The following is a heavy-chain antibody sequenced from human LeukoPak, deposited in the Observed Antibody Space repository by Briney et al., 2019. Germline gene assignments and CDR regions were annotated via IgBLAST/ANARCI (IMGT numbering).Heavy chain of an antibody. D-gene: IGHD2-15*01. CDR2: IRFDGSNK. J-gene: IGHJ4*02. CDR3: AIDIVVVVAATPTFDY. CDR1: GFTVSSSG. V-gene: IGHV3-30*02. Sequence: QPGGSLRLSCAASGFTVSSSGVHWVRQAPGKGRGWVAFIRFDGSNKYYAASVKGRFTISRDNSKNTLYLQMNSLRAEDTAVYYCAIDIVVVVAATPTFDYWGQGTLVTVSS.